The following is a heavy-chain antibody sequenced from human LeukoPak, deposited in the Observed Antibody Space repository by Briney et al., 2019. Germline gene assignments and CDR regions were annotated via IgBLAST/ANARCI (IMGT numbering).Heavy chain of an antibody. Sequence: PGGSLRLSCAASGFTFRDSYMSWIRQAPGKGLEYVSYISSGGDTIYYADSVKGRFTISRDNAKNSLYLQMNSLRAEDTAVYYCTRVEAFDIWGQGTMVTVSS. CDR2: ISSGGDTI. J-gene: IGHJ3*02. D-gene: IGHD1-1*01. CDR3: TRVEAFDI. CDR1: GFTFRDSY. V-gene: IGHV3-11*01.